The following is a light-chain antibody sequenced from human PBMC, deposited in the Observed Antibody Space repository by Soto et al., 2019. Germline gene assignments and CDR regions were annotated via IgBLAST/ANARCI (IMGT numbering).Light chain of an antibody. V-gene: IGLV2-11*01. CDR3: CSYAGSYTYV. CDR2: DVT. Sequence: QSVLTQPRSVSGSPGQSVTISCTGTSSDVGTYKYVSWYQNQPGTAPKLIIYDVTKRPSGVPDRFSGSKSGDTASLTISGLQAEEEADYYCCSYAGSYTYVFGTGTKVTVL. J-gene: IGLJ1*01. CDR1: SSDVGTYKY.